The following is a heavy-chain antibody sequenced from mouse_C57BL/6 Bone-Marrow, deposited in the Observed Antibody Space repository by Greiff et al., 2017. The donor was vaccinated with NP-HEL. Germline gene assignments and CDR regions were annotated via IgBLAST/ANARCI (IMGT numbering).Heavy chain of an antibody. Sequence: EVKLMESGPGLVKPSQSLSLTCSVTGYSITSGYYWNWIRQFPGNKLEWMGYISYDGSNNYNPSLKNRISITRDTSKNQFFLKLNSVTTEDTATYYCARDWDYGNYVDAMDYWGQGTSVTVSS. D-gene: IGHD2-1*01. J-gene: IGHJ4*01. CDR2: ISYDGSN. CDR3: ARDWDYGNYVDAMDY. V-gene: IGHV3-6*01. CDR1: GYSITSGYY.